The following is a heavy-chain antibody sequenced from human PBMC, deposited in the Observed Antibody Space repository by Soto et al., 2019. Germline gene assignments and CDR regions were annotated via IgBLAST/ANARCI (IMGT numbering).Heavy chain of an antibody. CDR2: IYYSGST. V-gene: IGHV4-59*08. CDR1: GGSISSYY. D-gene: IGHD6-19*01. CDR3: AGGGWFPNYFDY. J-gene: IGHJ4*02. Sequence: PSETLSLTCTVSGGSISSYYWSWIRQPPGKGLEWIGYIYYSGSTNYNPSLKSRVTISVDTSKNQFSLKLSSVTAADTAVYYCAGGGWFPNYFDYWGQGTLLTVSS.